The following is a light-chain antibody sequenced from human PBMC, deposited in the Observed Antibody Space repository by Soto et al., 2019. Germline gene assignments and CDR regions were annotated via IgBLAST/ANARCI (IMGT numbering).Light chain of an antibody. V-gene: IGKV3-11*01. CDR3: QQRSNWPT. Sequence: EIVLTQSPATLSLSPGERATLSCRASQSVSSYLAWYQQKPAQAPRLLIYDASNRATGIPARFSVSGSGTDFTLTISSLEPDDFAVYYCQQRSNWPTFGPGTKVDIK. J-gene: IGKJ3*01. CDR1: QSVSSY. CDR2: DAS.